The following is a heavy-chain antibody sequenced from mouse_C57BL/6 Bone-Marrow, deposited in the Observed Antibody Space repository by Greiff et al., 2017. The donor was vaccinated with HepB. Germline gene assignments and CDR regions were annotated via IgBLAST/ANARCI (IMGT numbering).Heavy chain of an antibody. CDR2: ISYDGSN. CDR3: AVVDYWYFDV. J-gene: IGHJ1*03. D-gene: IGHD1-1*01. V-gene: IGHV3-6*01. CDR1: GYSITSGYY. Sequence: ESGPGLVKPSQSLSLTCSVTGYSITSGYYWNWIRQFPGNKLEWMGYISYDGSNNYNPSLKNRISITRDTSKNQFFLKLNSVTTEDTATYYCAVVDYWYFDVWGTGTTVTVSS.